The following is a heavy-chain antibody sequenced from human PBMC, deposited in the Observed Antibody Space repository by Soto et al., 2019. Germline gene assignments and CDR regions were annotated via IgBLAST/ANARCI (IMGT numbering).Heavy chain of an antibody. Sequence: QVQLVQSGAEVKKPGASVKVSCKASGYTFTTYGISWVRQAPGQVREWMGWISAYNGNTKYAQKLQGRVTMTTDTSTSTAYMALTSLTSADTAVYYCARHSPPVYYWGQGTLVTVSS. CDR1: GYTFTTYG. D-gene: IGHD3-16*01. CDR2: ISAYNGNT. V-gene: IGHV1-18*01. J-gene: IGHJ4*02. CDR3: ARHSPPVYY.